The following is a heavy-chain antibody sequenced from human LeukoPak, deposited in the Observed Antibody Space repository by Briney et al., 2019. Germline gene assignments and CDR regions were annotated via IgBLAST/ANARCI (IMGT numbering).Heavy chain of an antibody. D-gene: IGHD1-1*01. CDR2: ISYDGTNK. Sequence: GGSLRLSCAASGLTFKNYGMHWVRQAPGKELEWVAIISYDGTNKYYADSVKGRFTISKDNSHNTLYLQMNSLRAEDTAVYYCASHRGDYATGYFDYWGQGTLVTVSS. CDR3: ASHRGDYATGYFDY. CDR1: GLTFKNYG. V-gene: IGHV3-30*03. J-gene: IGHJ4*02.